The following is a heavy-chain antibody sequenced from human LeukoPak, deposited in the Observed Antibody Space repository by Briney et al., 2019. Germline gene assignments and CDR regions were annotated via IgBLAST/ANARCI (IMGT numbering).Heavy chain of an antibody. CDR1: GGSISSSSYY. CDR2: IYYSGST. Sequence: SETLSLTCTVSGGSISSSSYYWGWIRQPPGKGLEWIGSIYYSGSTYYNPSLKSRVNISVDTSKNRFSLKLSSVTAADTAVYYCASRYYYDSSGFYYWGQGTLVTVSS. J-gene: IGHJ4*02. V-gene: IGHV4-39*01. CDR3: ASRYYYDSSGFYY. D-gene: IGHD3-22*01.